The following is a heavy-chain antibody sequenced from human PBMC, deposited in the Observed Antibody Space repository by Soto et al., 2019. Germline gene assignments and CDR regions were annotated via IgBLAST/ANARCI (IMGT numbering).Heavy chain of an antibody. CDR3: ARVADEKYTYGTFDY. J-gene: IGHJ4*02. D-gene: IGHD5-18*01. V-gene: IGHV4-30-4*01. CDR1: GGSISSPNYY. CDR2: IYYTGAT. Sequence: PSETLSLTCTVSGGSISSPNYYWSWIRQPPGKGLEWIGYIYYTGATYYNPSLKSRVIISLDTSRNQFSLKLTSVTAADTAMYFCARVADEKYTYGTFDYCGRGTLVTVSS.